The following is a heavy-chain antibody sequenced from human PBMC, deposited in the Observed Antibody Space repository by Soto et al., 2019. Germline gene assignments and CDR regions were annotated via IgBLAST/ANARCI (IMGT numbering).Heavy chain of an antibody. J-gene: IGHJ5*02. Sequence: QVQLVQSGAEVKKPGASVKVSCKASGYTFTSYSMHWVRQAPGQRLAWMGWINAGNGNTKYSQKFQGRVTITRDTSASTAYMELSSLRSEDTAVYYCTRDRAGQQLVSRWFDPWGQGTLVTVSS. CDR3: TRDRAGQQLVSRWFDP. CDR2: INAGNGNT. CDR1: GYTFTSYS. D-gene: IGHD6-13*01. V-gene: IGHV1-3*01.